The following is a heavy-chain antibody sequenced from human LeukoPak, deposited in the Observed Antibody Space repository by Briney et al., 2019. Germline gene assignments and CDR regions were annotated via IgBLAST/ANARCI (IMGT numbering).Heavy chain of an antibody. D-gene: IGHD2-21*02. CDR1: GFSVSNTY. CDR3: ARGTVTAPDY. Sequence: GGSLRLSCAASGFSVSNTYMSWVRQAPGKGLEWVSIIYSVGNTYYADSVKGRLTISRDNSKNTLYLQMNRLRPEDTAVYYCARGTVTAPDYWGQGTLVTVSS. J-gene: IGHJ4*02. V-gene: IGHV3-53*01. CDR2: IYSVGNT.